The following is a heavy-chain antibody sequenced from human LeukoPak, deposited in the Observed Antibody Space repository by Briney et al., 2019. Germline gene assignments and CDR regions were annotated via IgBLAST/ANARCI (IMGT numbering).Heavy chain of an antibody. CDR2: ITPFNGNT. V-gene: IGHV1-45*02. J-gene: IGHJ6*02. CDR1: GYTFTYRY. CDR3: ATATHYYYYGMDV. D-gene: IGHD2-21*02. Sequence: TGASVKVSCKAPGYTFTYRYLHWVRQAPGQALEWMGWITPFNGNTNYAQKFQDRVTITRDRSMSTAYMELSSLRSEDTAMYYCATATHYYYYGMDVWGQGTTVTVSS.